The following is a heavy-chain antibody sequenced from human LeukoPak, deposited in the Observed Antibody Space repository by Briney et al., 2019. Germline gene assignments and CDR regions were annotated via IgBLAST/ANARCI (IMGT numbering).Heavy chain of an antibody. D-gene: IGHD6-19*01. CDR1: GITFRSYA. CDR2: VSGSGDNT. Sequence: GGSLRLSCAASGITFRSYAMSLVRQAPGKGLEWVSAVSGSGDNTYYADSVKGRFIISRDNSKNTLHLQMNSLRAEDSAVYYCAAQWLVLGAFDIWGQGTMVTVS. V-gene: IGHV3-23*01. J-gene: IGHJ3*02. CDR3: AAQWLVLGAFDI.